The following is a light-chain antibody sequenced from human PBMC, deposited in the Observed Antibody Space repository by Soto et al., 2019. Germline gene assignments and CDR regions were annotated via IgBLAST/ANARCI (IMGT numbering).Light chain of an antibody. Sequence: QSALTQPASVSGSPGQSITISCTGTSSDIGGYNYVSWYQQHPGKAPKLMIFDVTNRPSGVSNRFSGSKSANTASLTISGLQAEDEATYYCSSYTSSSTLLVFGGGTKLTAL. J-gene: IGLJ2*01. V-gene: IGLV2-14*01. CDR3: SSYTSSSTLLV. CDR2: DVT. CDR1: SSDIGGYNY.